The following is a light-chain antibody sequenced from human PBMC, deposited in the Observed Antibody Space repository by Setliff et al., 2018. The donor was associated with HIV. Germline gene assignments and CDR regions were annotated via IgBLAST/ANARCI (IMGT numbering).Light chain of an antibody. CDR2: EVS. CDR1: TSDVGGYIY. CDR3: SSYTSSSNLV. Sequence: QSVLAQPASVSGSPGQSITISCTGTTSDVGGYIYVSWYQQRPGKAPKLIISEVSSRPSGVSNRFSGPKSGHTASLTISGLQAEDEADYYCSSYTSSSNLVFGTGTKVTVL. J-gene: IGLJ1*01. V-gene: IGLV2-14*01.